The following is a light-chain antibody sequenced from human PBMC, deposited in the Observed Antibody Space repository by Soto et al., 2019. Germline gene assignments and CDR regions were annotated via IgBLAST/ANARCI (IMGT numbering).Light chain of an antibody. CDR2: QVS. V-gene: IGKV2-30*02. CDR3: MQGTHGPHT. CDR1: QSLVHNNGNTN. J-gene: IGKJ2*01. Sequence: DVVMTQSPLSLPVTLGQPASISCRSSQSLVHNNGNTNLAWFQQRPGQSPRRLIYQVSNRDSGVPDRFSGSGSGTDFTLKISRVEAEDFGVYHCMQGTHGPHTFGQGTKLEIK.